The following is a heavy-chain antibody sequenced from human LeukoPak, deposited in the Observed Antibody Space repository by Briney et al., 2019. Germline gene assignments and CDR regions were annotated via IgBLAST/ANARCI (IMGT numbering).Heavy chain of an antibody. CDR1: GYTFTGYY. CDR2: INPNSGGT. Sequence: ASVKVSCKASGYTFTGYYMHWVRQAPGQGLEWMGWINPNSGGTNYAQKFQGRVTMTRDTSISTAYKELSRLRSDDTAVYYCAREDYDSSGYSDYWGQGTLVTVSS. D-gene: IGHD3-22*01. J-gene: IGHJ4*02. V-gene: IGHV1-2*02. CDR3: AREDYDSSGYSDY.